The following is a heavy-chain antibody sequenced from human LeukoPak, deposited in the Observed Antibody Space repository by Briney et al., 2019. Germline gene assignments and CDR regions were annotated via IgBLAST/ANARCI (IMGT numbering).Heavy chain of an antibody. V-gene: IGHV3-9*01. CDR2: LSWNGGNI. D-gene: IGHD4-17*01. CDR3: AKALGSTVTTRTYFDY. CDR1: GFTFHDYA. J-gene: IGHJ4*02. Sequence: PGGSLRLSCAASGFTFHDYAMHWVRQAPGKGLEWVSGLSWNGGNIGYAESVRGRFTISRDNAGNSRYLQMNSLRPEDTALYYCAKALGSTVTTRTYFDYWGQGTLVTVSS.